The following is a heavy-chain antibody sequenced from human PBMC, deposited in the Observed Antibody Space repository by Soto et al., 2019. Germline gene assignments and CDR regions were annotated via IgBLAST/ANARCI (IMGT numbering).Heavy chain of an antibody. Sequence: QVQLVESGGGVVQPGRSLRLSCAASGFTFSSYGMHWVRQAPGKGLEWVAVTWYDGSNKYYADSVKGRFTISRDNSKNTLYLQMNSLRAEDTAVYYCASGDYKGPFDIWGQGTMVTVSS. CDR3: ASGDYKGPFDI. D-gene: IGHD1-20*01. J-gene: IGHJ3*02. CDR2: TWYDGSNK. CDR1: GFTFSSYG. V-gene: IGHV3-33*01.